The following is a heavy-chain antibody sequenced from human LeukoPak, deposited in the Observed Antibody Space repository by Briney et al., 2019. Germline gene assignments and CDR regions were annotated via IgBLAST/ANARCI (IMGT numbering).Heavy chain of an antibody. Sequence: SGTLSLTCTVSGDSTSSDRYYGGWVRQPPGKGLEWIGNIYYSGSTYYNPSLKSRVTMSVDTSKNQFFLKLNSVTAADTAVYYCARGRPYSGGYHLDYWGQGTLVTVSA. D-gene: IGHD1-26*01. V-gene: IGHV4-39*01. CDR1: GDSTSSDRYY. J-gene: IGHJ4*02. CDR3: ARGRPYSGGYHLDY. CDR2: IYYSGST.